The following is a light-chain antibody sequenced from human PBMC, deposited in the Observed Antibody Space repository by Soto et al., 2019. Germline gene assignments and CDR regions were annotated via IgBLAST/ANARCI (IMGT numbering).Light chain of an antibody. CDR1: QSVSSY. CDR3: QQRSNWT. V-gene: IGKV3-11*01. Sequence: EIGLKQSPATLSLSPGERATLSCRASQSVSSYLAWYQQKPGQAPRLLIYDASNRATGIPARFSGSGSGTDFTLTISSLEPEDFAVYYCQQRSNWTFGQGTKVDIK. J-gene: IGKJ1*01. CDR2: DAS.